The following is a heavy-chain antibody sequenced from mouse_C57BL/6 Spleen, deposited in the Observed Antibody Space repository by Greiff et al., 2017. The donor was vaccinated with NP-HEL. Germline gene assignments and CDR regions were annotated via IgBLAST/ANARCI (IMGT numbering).Heavy chain of an antibody. CDR1: GYAFSSSW. D-gene: IGHD1-1*01. Sequence: VKVVESGPELVKPGASVKISCKASGYAFSSSWMNWVKQRPGKGLEWIGRIYPGAGDTNYNGKFKGKATLTADKSSSTAYMQLSCLTSEDSAVYFCARSPITTVVEYYFDYWGQGTTLTVSS. CDR3: ARSPITTVVEYYFDY. V-gene: IGHV1-82*01. CDR2: IYPGAGDT. J-gene: IGHJ2*01.